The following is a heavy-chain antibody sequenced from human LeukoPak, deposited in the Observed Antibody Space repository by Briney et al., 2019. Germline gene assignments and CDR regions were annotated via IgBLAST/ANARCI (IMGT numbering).Heavy chain of an antibody. CDR2: INPISGGT. D-gene: IGHD6-19*01. V-gene: IGHV1-2*02. CDR1: GYTFTGYY. Sequence: ASVKVSCKASGYTFTGYYMHWVRQAPGQGLEWMGWINPISGGTNYARKFQGRVTMTGDTSISTAYMELSRLTSDDTAVYYCARDQQWLVYGDYWGQGTLVTVSS. CDR3: ARDQQWLVYGDY. J-gene: IGHJ4*02.